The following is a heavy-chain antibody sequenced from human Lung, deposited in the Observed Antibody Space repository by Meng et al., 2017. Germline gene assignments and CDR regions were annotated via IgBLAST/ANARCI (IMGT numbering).Heavy chain of an antibody. CDR3: AKHVANYYDSSGYYYLDH. CDR1: GFTFSSSA. J-gene: IGHJ4*02. V-gene: IGHV3-23*01. Sequence: GESLKISCAASGFTFSSSAMSWVRQTPGKGLEWVSSLSGTGGSTYYADSVKGRFTISRDNSKNTLFLHVNSLRAEDTAVYYCAKHVANYYDSSGYYYLDHWGQGTRVTVSS. D-gene: IGHD3-22*01. CDR2: LSGTGGST.